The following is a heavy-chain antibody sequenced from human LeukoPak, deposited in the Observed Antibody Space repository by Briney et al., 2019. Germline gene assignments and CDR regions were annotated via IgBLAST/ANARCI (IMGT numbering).Heavy chain of an antibody. CDR2: IYYSGST. J-gene: IGHJ6*03. CDR1: AGSISSYY. CDR3: ARGRIAARGRDYYYYMDV. Sequence: SETLSCNSTVAAGSISSYYWSWIRQPPGKGLEWIGNIYYSGSTNYNPSLKSRVTISVDTSKNQFSLKLSSVTAADTAVYYCARGRIAARGRDYYYYMDVWGKGTTVTVSS. V-gene: IGHV4-59*01. D-gene: IGHD6-6*01.